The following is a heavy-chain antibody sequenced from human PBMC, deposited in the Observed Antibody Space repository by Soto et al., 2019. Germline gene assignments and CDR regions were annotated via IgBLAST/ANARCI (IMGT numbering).Heavy chain of an antibody. V-gene: IGHV3-48*01. D-gene: IGHD6-25*01. Sequence: PGGSLRLSCAASGFTFSSYSMNWVRQAPGKGLEWVSYISSSSSTIYYADSVKGRFTISRDNAKNSLYLQMNSLGAEDTAVYYCARVVGFWGQGTLVTVSS. CDR3: ARVVGF. CDR1: GFTFSSYS. CDR2: ISSSSSTI. J-gene: IGHJ4*02.